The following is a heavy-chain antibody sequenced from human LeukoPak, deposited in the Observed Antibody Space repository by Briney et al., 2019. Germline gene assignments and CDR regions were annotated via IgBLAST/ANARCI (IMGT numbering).Heavy chain of an antibody. CDR2: ISSSSSYI. CDR1: GFTFSSYS. J-gene: IGHJ3*02. Sequence: GGSLRLSCAASGFTFSSYSMNWVRQAPGKGLEWVSSISSSSSYIYYADSVKGRLTISRDNAKNSLYLQMNSLRAEDTAVYYCAILYDSSGYYAFDIWGQGTMVTVSS. D-gene: IGHD3-22*01. V-gene: IGHV3-21*01. CDR3: AILYDSSGYYAFDI.